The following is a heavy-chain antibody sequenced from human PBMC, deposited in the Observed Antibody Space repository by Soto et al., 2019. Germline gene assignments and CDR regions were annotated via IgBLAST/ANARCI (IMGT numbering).Heavy chain of an antibody. Sequence: GGSLRLSCAASGFTFSSYGMHWVRQAPGKGLEWVAVIWYDGSNKYYADSVKGRFTISRDNSKNTLYLQMNSLRAEDTSVYYCARSGIAVAGANWFDPWGQGTLVTVSS. CDR3: ARSGIAVAGANWFDP. V-gene: IGHV3-33*01. CDR1: GFTFSSYG. J-gene: IGHJ5*02. D-gene: IGHD6-19*01. CDR2: IWYDGSNK.